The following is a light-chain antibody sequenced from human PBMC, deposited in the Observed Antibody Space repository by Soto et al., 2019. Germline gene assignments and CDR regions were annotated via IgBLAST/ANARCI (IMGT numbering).Light chain of an antibody. J-gene: IGKJ1*01. V-gene: IGKV1-9*01. CDR2: AAS. CDR1: QGISSY. CDR3: QQLNSYPWT. Sequence: IQLTRSPSSLSASVGDRVTITCRASQGISSYLAWYQQKPGKAPKLLIYAASTLQRWVPSRFRGSGSGTNFTLPISNLQPKDFATYYCQQLNSYPWTFGQGTKVDIK.